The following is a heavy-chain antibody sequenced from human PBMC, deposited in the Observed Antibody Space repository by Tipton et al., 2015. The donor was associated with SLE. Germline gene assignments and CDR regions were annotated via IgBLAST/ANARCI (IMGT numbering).Heavy chain of an antibody. Sequence: SLRLSCAASGFTFSSYAMSWVRQAPGKGLEWVSAISGSGGSTYYADSVKGRFTISRDDSKNTLYLQMNGLKTEDTAVYYCTTDEGAPGAFDIWGQGTMVTVSS. V-gene: IGHV3-23*01. CDR2: ISGSGGST. CDR3: TTDEGAPGAFDI. CDR1: GFTFSSYA. D-gene: IGHD1-26*01. J-gene: IGHJ3*02.